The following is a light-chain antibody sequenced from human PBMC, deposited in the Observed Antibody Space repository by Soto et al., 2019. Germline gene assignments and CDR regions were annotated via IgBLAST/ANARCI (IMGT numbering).Light chain of an antibody. V-gene: IGLV1-40*01. J-gene: IGLJ2*01. CDR3: QSYDSSLSGSV. CDR1: SSNIGAGYD. Sequence: QPVLTQPPSVSGAPGQRVTISCTGSSSNIGAGYDVHWYQQLPGTAPKLLSYGNNNRPSGVPDRFSGSKSGTSASLAITGLQAEYEADYYCQSYDSSLSGSVFGGGTKLTVL. CDR2: GNN.